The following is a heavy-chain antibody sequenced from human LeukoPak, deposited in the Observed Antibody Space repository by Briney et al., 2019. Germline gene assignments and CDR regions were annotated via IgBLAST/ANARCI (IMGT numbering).Heavy chain of an antibody. D-gene: IGHD4-17*01. CDR2: IRGSGDST. V-gene: IGHV3-23*01. Sequence: GGSLRLSCVASGFTFSSYAMNWVRQALGEGLEWVSGIRGSGDSTYYADSVKGRFTISRDNSKSTVYLQMNSLRAEETAVYYCTMPYGDYVSWGQGTLVTVSS. CDR1: GFTFSSYA. CDR3: TMPYGDYVS. J-gene: IGHJ5*02.